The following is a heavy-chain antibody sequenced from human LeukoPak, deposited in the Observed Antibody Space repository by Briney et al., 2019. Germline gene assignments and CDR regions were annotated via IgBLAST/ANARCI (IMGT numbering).Heavy chain of an antibody. J-gene: IGHJ4*02. V-gene: IGHV3-30*04. D-gene: IGHD4-17*01. CDR1: GFTFSSFS. CDR3: ARGRPATTMTPGAY. CDR2: ISSDGSNN. Sequence: WGSLRLSCAASGFTFSSFSMNWVRQAPGKGLEWVAVISSDGSNNYYADSVKGRFTFSRDNSKNTVYLQMNSLSAEDTAVYYCARGRPATTMTPGAYWGQGTLVTVSS.